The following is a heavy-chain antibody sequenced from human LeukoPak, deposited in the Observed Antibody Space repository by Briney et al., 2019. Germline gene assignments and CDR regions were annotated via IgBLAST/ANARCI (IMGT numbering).Heavy chain of an antibody. CDR2: IYPGDSDT. D-gene: IGHD3-9*01. V-gene: IGHV5-51*01. CDR1: GYSFTSYW. CDR3: AARPYYDILTGPQFDY. J-gene: IGHJ4*02. Sequence: GESLKISCKGSGYSFTSYWIGWVRQMPGKGLERMGIIYPGDSDTRYSPSFQGQVTISADKSISTAYLQWSSLKASDTAMYYCAARPYYDILTGPQFDYWGQGTLVTVSS.